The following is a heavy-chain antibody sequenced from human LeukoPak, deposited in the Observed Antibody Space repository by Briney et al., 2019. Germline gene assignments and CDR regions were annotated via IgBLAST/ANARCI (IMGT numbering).Heavy chain of an antibody. CDR1: GFTVSSNY. J-gene: IGHJ4*02. CDR2: IYSGGST. Sequence: GGSLRLSCAAPGFTVSSNYMSWVRQAPGKGLEWVSVIYSGGSTYYADSVKGRFTISRDNSKNTLYLQMNSLRAEDTAVYYCARWDDYYDSSGYSSWGQGTLVTVSS. V-gene: IGHV3-66*02. CDR3: ARWDDYYDSSGYSS. D-gene: IGHD3-22*01.